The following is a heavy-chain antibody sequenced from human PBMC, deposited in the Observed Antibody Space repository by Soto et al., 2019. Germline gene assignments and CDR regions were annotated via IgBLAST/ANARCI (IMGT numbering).Heavy chain of an antibody. D-gene: IGHD3-9*01. CDR1: GGSISSGGYY. CDR3: ARTTPYYDILTGSTRLAYYFDY. V-gene: IGHV4-31*03. Sequence: QVQLQESGPGLVKPSQTLSLTCTVSGGSISSGGYYWSWIRPHPGKGLEWIGYIYYSGSTYYNPSLKSRVTISVDTSKNQFSLKLSSVTAADTAVYYCARTTPYYDILTGSTRLAYYFDYWGQGTLVTVSS. J-gene: IGHJ4*02. CDR2: IYYSGST.